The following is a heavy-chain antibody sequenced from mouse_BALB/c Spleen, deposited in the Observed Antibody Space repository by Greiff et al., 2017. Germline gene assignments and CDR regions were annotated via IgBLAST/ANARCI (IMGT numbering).Heavy chain of an antibody. V-gene: IGHV5-9-3*01. Sequence: EVNLVESGGGLVKPGGSLKLSCAASGFTFSSYAMSWVRQTPEKRLEWVATISSGGSYTYYPDSVKGRFTISRDNAKNTLYLQMSSLRSEDTAMYYCATNWDAFAYWGQGTLVTVSA. CDR1: GFTFSSYA. J-gene: IGHJ3*01. CDR2: ISSGGSYT. CDR3: ATNWDAFAY. D-gene: IGHD4-1*01.